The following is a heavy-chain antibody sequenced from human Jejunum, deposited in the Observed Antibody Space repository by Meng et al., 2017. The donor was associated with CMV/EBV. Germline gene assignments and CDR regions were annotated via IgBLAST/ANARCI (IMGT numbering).Heavy chain of an antibody. CDR2: IYSGDSGT. Sequence: LRLSWVASCFTFRSYPMSWVRQAPGKGLEWVSLIYSGDSGTYYADSVKGRFTISRDNSKNTLYLQMNNLRAEDTAVYYCAKTWDYWGQGTLVTVSS. J-gene: IGHJ4*02. V-gene: IGHV3-23*03. CDR3: AKTWDY. CDR1: CFTFRSYP.